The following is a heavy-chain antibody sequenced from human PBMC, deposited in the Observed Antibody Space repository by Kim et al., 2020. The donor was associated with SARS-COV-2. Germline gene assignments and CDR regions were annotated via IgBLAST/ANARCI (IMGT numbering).Heavy chain of an antibody. V-gene: IGHV1-3*01. CDR2: INAGNGNT. CDR3: ARDGRITIFGVVIEGPFDY. Sequence: ASVKVSCKASGYTFTSYVMHWVRQAPGQRLEWMGWINAGNGNTKYSRKFQGRVTITRDTSASTAYMELSSLRSEDTAVYYCARDGRITIFGVVIEGPFDYWGQGTLVTVSS. D-gene: IGHD3-3*01. CDR1: GYTFTSYV. J-gene: IGHJ4*02.